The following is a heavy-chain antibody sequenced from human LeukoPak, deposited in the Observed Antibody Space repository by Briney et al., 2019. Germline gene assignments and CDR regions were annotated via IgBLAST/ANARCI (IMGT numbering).Heavy chain of an antibody. D-gene: IGHD3-22*01. J-gene: IGHJ4*02. CDR3: AKDKSYYDSSGEPDY. CDR1: GFTFSSYG. CDR2: IRYDGSNK. Sequence: PGGSLRLSCAASGFTFSSYGMHWVRQAPGKGLEWVAFIRYDGSNKYYADSVKGRFTISRDNSKNTLYLQMNSLRAEDTAVYYCAKDKSYYDSSGEPDYSGQGTLVTVSP. V-gene: IGHV3-30*02.